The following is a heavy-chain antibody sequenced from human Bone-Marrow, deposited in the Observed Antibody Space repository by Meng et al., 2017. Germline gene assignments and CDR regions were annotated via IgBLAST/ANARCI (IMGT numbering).Heavy chain of an antibody. D-gene: IGHD2-21*02. J-gene: IGHJ4*02. CDR2: ISSSGSTI. Sequence: GESLKISCAASGFTFSSYEMNWVRQAPGKGLEWVSYISSSGSTIYYADSVKGRFTISRDNAENSLYLQMNSLRAEDTAVYYCARAPKKHIVVVTFYFDYWGQGTLVTVSS. CDR1: GFTFSSYE. CDR3: ARAPKKHIVVVTFYFDY. V-gene: IGHV3-48*03.